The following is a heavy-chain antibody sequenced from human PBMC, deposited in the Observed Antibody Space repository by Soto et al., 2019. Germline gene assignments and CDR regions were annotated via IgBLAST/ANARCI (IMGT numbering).Heavy chain of an antibody. Sequence: QVQLQESGPGLVKPSETLSLTCTVSGGSISSYYWSWIRQPPGKGLEWIGYIYYSGSTNYNPSLKSRVTISVDTSKNQFSLKLSSVTAADTAVYYCARRGNYYIYGMDVWGQGTTVTVSS. CDR2: IYYSGST. V-gene: IGHV4-59*08. J-gene: IGHJ6*02. D-gene: IGHD3-10*01. CDR1: GGSISSYY. CDR3: ARRGNYYIYGMDV.